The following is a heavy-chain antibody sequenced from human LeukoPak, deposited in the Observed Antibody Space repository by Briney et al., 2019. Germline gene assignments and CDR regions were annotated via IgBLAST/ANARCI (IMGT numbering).Heavy chain of an antibody. CDR3: ARGQGLLDY. CDR1: GGSISSGSYY. Sequence: PSETLSLTCTVSGGSISSGSYYWSWIRQPAGKGLEWIGRIYTSGSTNYNPSLKSRVTISVDTSKNQFSLKLSSVTAADTAVYYCARGQGLLDYWGQGTLVTVSS. V-gene: IGHV4-61*02. D-gene: IGHD2-21*01. J-gene: IGHJ4*02. CDR2: IYTSGST.